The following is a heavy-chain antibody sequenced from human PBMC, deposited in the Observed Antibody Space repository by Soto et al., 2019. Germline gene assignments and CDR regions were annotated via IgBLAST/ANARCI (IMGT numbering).Heavy chain of an antibody. CDR2: IYYIGST. CDR3: ARSVFP. V-gene: IGHV4-31*03. CDR1: GGSISSGGYY. Sequence: QVQLQESGPGLVKPSQTLSLTCTVSGGSISSGGYYWNWIRQHPGKGLEWIGYIYYIGSTYYNPSLKRRVTISTDNSKKPFPPKPSSVTAADTAVYYCARSVFPWGQGTLVTVSS. J-gene: IGHJ5*02.